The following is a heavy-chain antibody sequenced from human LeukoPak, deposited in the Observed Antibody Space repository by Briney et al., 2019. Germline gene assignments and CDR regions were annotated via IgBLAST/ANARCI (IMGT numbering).Heavy chain of an antibody. D-gene: IGHD6-6*01. V-gene: IGHV1-18*01. J-gene: IGHJ4*02. CDR2: ISAYNGNT. CDR1: GYTFTSYG. CDR3: ARDSEQLENFDY. Sequence: ASVKVSCKASGYTFTSYGISWVRRAPGQGLEWMGWISAYNGNTNYAQKLQGRVTMTTDTSTSTAYMELRSLRSDDTAVYYCARDSEQLENFDYWGQGTLVTVSS.